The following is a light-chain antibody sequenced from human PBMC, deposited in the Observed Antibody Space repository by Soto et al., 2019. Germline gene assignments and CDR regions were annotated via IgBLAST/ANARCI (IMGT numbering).Light chain of an antibody. CDR2: GAS. CDR1: QTVTSNY. Sequence: EIVLTQSPGTLSLSPGERATLSCRASQTVTSNYLAWYQRKPGQAPRLLIYGASSRATDIPDRFSGSGSGTDFTLNITRLEPEDFAVYFCHESAGSPSTFGQGTKVEI. CDR3: HESAGSPST. V-gene: IGKV3-20*01. J-gene: IGKJ1*01.